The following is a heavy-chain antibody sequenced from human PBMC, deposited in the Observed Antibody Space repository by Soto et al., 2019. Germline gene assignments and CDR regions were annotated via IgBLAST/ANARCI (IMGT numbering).Heavy chain of an antibody. J-gene: IGHJ4*02. V-gene: IGHV4-30-2*01. CDR1: GGSISSGGYS. CDR3: ANFVVGPAILPY. CDR2: IYHTGST. Sequence: PSETLSLTCAVSGGSVSGGSISSGGYSWSWVRQPPGKGLEWIGYIYHTGSTHYSPSLKSRVTISVDGSRNQFSLNLTSVTAADTAVYYCANFVVGPAILPYWGQGTLVTVSS. D-gene: IGHD2-21*02.